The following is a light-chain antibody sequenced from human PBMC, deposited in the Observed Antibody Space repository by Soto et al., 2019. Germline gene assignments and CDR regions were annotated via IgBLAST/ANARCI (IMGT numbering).Light chain of an antibody. J-gene: IGLJ2*01. Sequence: QAVLTQSPSASASLGASVKLTCTLSSGHSDYGIAWHQQQPDKGPRYLMKLNRDGSHNKGDWLPDRFSGSSSGAERYPTICKRQCVDEGDYYCQTLDPGVLSGGGPKLTVL. CDR2: LNRDGSH. CDR3: QTLDPGVL. V-gene: IGLV4-69*01. CDR1: SGHSDYG.